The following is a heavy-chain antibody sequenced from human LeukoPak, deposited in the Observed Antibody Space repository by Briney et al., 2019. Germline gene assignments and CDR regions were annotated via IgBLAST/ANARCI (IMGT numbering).Heavy chain of an antibody. D-gene: IGHD3-22*01. CDR1: GGTFSSYA. J-gene: IGHJ4*02. CDR3: AIKLSGSFDY. CDR2: IIPIFGTA. V-gene: IGHV1-69*05. Sequence: SVKVSXKASGGTFSSYAISWVRQAPGQGLEWMGRIIPIFGTANYAQKFQGRVTITTDESTSTAYMELSSLRSEDTAVYYCAIKLSGSFDYWGQGTLVTVSS.